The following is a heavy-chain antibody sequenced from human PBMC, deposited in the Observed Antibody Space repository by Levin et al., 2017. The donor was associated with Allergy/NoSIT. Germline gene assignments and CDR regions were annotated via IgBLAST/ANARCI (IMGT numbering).Heavy chain of an antibody. CDR1: GFTFSDYY. Sequence: LSLTCAASGFTFSDYYMSWIRQAPGKGLEWVSYISSSGSTIYYADSVKGRFTISRDNAKNSLYLQMNSLRAEDTAVYYCARDSGISGWYYYYYGMDVWGQGTTVTVSS. D-gene: IGHD6-19*01. J-gene: IGHJ6*02. V-gene: IGHV3-11*01. CDR3: ARDSGISGWYYYYYGMDV. CDR2: ISSSGSTI.